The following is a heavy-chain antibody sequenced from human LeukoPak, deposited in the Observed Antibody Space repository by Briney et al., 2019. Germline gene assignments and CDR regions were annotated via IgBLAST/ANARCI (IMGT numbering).Heavy chain of an antibody. CDR2: IGTAGDT. Sequence: GGSLRLSCAASGFTFSDYDMHWVRQATGKGLEWVSAIGTAGDTYYTGSVKGRFTISRDNSKNTLYLQMNSLRAEDTAVYYCAKGYCSSTSCSTTLSYYGMDVWGQGTTVTVSS. J-gene: IGHJ6*02. CDR3: AKGYCSSTSCSTTLSYYGMDV. CDR1: GFTFSDYD. D-gene: IGHD2-2*02. V-gene: IGHV3-13*01.